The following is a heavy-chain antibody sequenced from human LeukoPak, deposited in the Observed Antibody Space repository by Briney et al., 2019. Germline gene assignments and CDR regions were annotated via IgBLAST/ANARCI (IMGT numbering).Heavy chain of an antibody. CDR2: ISYDGSNK. CDR3: ARVHPGESSSWSWSLNDAFDI. CDR1: AFTFSSYA. D-gene: IGHD6-13*01. Sequence: TGGSLRLSCAASAFTFSSYAMHWVRQAPGKGLEWVAVISYDGSNKYYADSVRGRFTISRDNSKNTLYLQMNSLRVEDTAVYYCARVHPGESSSWSWSLNDAFDIWGQGTMVTISS. J-gene: IGHJ3*02. V-gene: IGHV3-30*04.